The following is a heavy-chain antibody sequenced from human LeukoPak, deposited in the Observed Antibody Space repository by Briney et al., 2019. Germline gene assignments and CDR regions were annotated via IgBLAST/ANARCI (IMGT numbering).Heavy chain of an antibody. D-gene: IGHD6-19*01. Sequence: PGGSLRLSCAASGFTFSDYYMSWIRQAPGKGLEWVSYISSSGSTIYYADSVKGRFTISRDNAKNSLYLQMNSLRAEDTAVYYCAIFGSGWPYHYYYGMDVWGQGTTVTVSS. V-gene: IGHV3-11*01. CDR2: ISSSGSTI. CDR1: GFTFSDYY. CDR3: AIFGSGWPYHYYYGMDV. J-gene: IGHJ6*02.